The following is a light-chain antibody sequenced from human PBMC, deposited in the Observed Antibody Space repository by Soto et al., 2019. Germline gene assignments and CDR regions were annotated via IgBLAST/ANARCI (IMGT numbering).Light chain of an antibody. J-gene: IGKJ3*01. CDR3: HQYGTSPLT. Sequence: EIVLTQSPGTLSLSPGERATLSCRAIQSVNSNYLAWLQHKPGQAPRFLISRASSRAAGIPDRFSGSGSGTDFTLSSSRLEPEDFAMYYCHQYGTSPLTFGPGTKVDIK. CDR2: RAS. V-gene: IGKV3-20*01. CDR1: QSVNSNY.